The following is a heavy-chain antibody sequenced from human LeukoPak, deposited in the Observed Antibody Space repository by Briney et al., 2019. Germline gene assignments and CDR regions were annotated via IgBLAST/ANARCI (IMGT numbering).Heavy chain of an antibody. Sequence: ASVKVSCKASGYTFISQDINWVRQAPGQGLEWMGWMNPNSGNTGYALKFQGRITLTRDTTIGTAYMDLSSLTSEDSAVYYCTRGLYSSSWSSDWFDPWGQGTPVTVSS. CDR3: TRGLYSSSWSSDWFDP. CDR2: MNPNSGNT. J-gene: IGHJ5*02. D-gene: IGHD6-13*01. V-gene: IGHV1-8*01. CDR1: GYTFISQD.